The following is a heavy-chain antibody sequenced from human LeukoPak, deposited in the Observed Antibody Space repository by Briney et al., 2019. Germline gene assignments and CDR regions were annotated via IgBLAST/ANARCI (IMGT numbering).Heavy chain of an antibody. V-gene: IGHV4-59*01. CDR3: AGQWASYFDY. D-gene: IGHD1-26*01. Sequence: SETLSLTCTVSGGSISSYYWIWIRHPPGKELEWIGYIYYSGSTNYNPSLKSRVTISVDTSKNQFSLNLSSVTAADTAVYYCAGQWASYFDYWGQGTLVTVSS. CDR1: GGSISSYY. CDR2: IYYSGST. J-gene: IGHJ4*02.